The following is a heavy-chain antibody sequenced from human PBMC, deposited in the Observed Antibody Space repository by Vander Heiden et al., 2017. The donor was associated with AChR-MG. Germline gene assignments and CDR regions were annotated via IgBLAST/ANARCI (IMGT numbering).Heavy chain of an antibody. CDR1: GFTFSNAW. V-gene: IGHV3-15*01. J-gene: IGHJ5*02. CDR3: NTYSTGPVPS. Sequence: EVQLVESGGGLLKPGGSLRLSCAASGFTFSNAWMNWFRQAPGKGPEWVGRITSAADGGTTDYAAPVKGRFTISRDDSKNTLYLQTDSQKNEDTAVYYCNTYSTGPVPSWGQGTLVTVSS. CDR2: ITSAADGGTT. D-gene: IGHD2-8*02.